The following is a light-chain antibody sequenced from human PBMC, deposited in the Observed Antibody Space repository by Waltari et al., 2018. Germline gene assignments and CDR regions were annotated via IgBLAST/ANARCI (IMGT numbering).Light chain of an antibody. CDR3: QHYVRLPAT. J-gene: IGKJ1*01. CDR2: DAS. CDR1: QSLSRA. Sequence: EIVLTQSPDTLSLSPGERATLSCRASQSLSRALAWYQQKPGQAPRLLIYDASRRATGIPDRFSGSGSGTDFSLTITRLEPEDFAVYYCQHYVRLPATFGQGT. V-gene: IGKV3-20*01.